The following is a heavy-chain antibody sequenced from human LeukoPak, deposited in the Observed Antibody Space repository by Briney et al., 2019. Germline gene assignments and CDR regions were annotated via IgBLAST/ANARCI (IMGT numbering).Heavy chain of an antibody. CDR3: ARLIIAAAGDY. V-gene: IGHV3-30*04. Sequence: GGSLRLSCAASGFTFSSYAMHWVRQAPGKGLEWVAVISYDGSNKYYADSVKGRFTIPRDNSKNTLYLQMNSLRAEDTAVYCCARLIIAAAGDYWGQGTLVTVSS. CDR1: GFTFSSYA. CDR2: ISYDGSNK. J-gene: IGHJ4*02. D-gene: IGHD6-13*01.